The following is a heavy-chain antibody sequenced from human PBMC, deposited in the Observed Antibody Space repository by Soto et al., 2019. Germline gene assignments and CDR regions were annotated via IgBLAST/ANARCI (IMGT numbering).Heavy chain of an antibody. V-gene: IGHV3-74*01. D-gene: IGHD1-26*01. CDR2: INSDGSST. CDR1: GFTFSSYW. Sequence: EVQLVESGGGLVQPGGSLRLSCAASGFTFSSYWMHWVRQAPGKGLVWVSRINSDGSSTSYADSVKGRFTISRDNAKNTLYLQMNSLRAEDTAVYYCARVFGAIVGAPTLVYWGQGTLVTVSS. CDR3: ARVFGAIVGAPTLVY. J-gene: IGHJ4*02.